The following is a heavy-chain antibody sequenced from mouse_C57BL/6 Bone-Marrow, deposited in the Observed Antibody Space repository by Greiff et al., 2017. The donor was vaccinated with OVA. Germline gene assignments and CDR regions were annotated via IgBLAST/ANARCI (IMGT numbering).Heavy chain of an antibody. V-gene: IGHV1-59*01. D-gene: IGHD1-1*01. CDR1: GYTFTSYW. Sequence: QVQLQQPGAELVRPGTSVKLSCKASGYTFTSYWMHWVKQRPGQGLEWIGVIDPSDSYTNYNQKFKGKATLTVDTSSSTAYMQLSSLTSEDSAVYYCVRFNYYGSGYFDYWGQGTTLTVSS. CDR2: IDPSDSYT. CDR3: VRFNYYGSGYFDY. J-gene: IGHJ2*01.